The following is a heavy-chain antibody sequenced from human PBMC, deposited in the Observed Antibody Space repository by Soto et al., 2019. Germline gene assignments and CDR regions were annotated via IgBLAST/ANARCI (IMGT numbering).Heavy chain of an antibody. CDR3: ARDHDYGDYVQYYGMDV. J-gene: IGHJ6*02. Sequence: QVPLVESGGGLVKPGGSLRLSCAASGFTFSDYYMSWIRQAPGKGLEWVSYISSSGSTIYYADSVKGRFTISRDNAKNSLYLQMNSLRAEDTAVYYCARDHDYGDYVQYYGMDVWGQGTTVTVSS. V-gene: IGHV3-11*01. D-gene: IGHD4-17*01. CDR2: ISSSGSTI. CDR1: GFTFSDYY.